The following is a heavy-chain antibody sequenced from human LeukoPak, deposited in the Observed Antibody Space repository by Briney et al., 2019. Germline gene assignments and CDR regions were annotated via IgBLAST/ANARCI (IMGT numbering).Heavy chain of an antibody. D-gene: IGHD3-22*01. Sequence: GGSLRLSCAAPGFTFNNYWMHWVRQGPGEGLVWVSRIKSDGSGTDYADSVKGRFTISRDNAKNTLYLQMNSLRAEDTAVYYCARVGYYYDSRDAFDIWGQGTMVTVSS. CDR3: ARVGYYYDSRDAFDI. CDR2: IKSDGSGT. CDR1: GFTFNNYW. J-gene: IGHJ3*02. V-gene: IGHV3-74*01.